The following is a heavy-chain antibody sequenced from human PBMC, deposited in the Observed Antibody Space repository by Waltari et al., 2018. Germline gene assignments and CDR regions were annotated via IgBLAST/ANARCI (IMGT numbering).Heavy chain of an antibody. D-gene: IGHD1-26*01. CDR3: AVVGATTSAFDI. V-gene: IGHV1-3*03. J-gene: IGHJ3*02. Sequence: QVQLVQSGAEVQKPGASVKVSCKVSGYTLTELSMHWVRQAPGKGLEWMGWINAGNGNTKYSQEFQGRVTITRDTSASTAYMELSSLRSEDMAVYYCAVVGATTSAFDIWGQGTMVTVSS. CDR2: INAGNGNT. CDR1: GYTLTELS.